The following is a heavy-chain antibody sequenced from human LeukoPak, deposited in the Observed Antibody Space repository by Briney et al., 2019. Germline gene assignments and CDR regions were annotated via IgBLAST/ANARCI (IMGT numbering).Heavy chain of an antibody. Sequence: SETLSLTCTVSGGSISSYYWSWIRQPAGKGLEWTGRIYTSGSTNYNPSLRSRVTMSVDTSKNQFSLKLSSVTAADTAVYYCARDSYCSGGSCYPNNWFDPWGQGTLVTVSS. D-gene: IGHD2-15*01. V-gene: IGHV4-4*07. CDR2: IYTSGST. CDR3: ARDSYCSGGSCYPNNWFDP. J-gene: IGHJ5*02. CDR1: GGSISSYY.